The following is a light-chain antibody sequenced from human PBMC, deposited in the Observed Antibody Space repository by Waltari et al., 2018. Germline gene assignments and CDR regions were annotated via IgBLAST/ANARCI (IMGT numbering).Light chain of an antibody. J-gene: IGLJ2*01. CDR1: KIENKY. Sequence: SYELTQAPSVSVSPGPTASITCSGDKIENKYDYWYQQKSGQSPVLVIHQNTKRPSGIPERFSGSNSGSAATLTITGTQAVDEADYYCQAWDSSAVIFGGGTKLTVL. CDR3: QAWDSSAVI. V-gene: IGLV3-1*01. CDR2: QNT.